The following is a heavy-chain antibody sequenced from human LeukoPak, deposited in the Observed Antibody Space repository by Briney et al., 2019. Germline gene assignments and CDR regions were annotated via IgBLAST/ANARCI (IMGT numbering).Heavy chain of an antibody. D-gene: IGHD3-16*02. CDR3: ARDLGEVSIDY. CDR1: GGSISSSSYY. V-gene: IGHV4-39*07. Sequence: SETLSLTCTVSGGSISSSSYYWGWSRQPPGKGLEWIGSIYYSGSTYYNPSLKSRVTISVDTSKNQFSLKLSSVTAADTAVYYCARDLGEVSIDYWGQGTLVTVSS. CDR2: IYYSGST. J-gene: IGHJ4*02.